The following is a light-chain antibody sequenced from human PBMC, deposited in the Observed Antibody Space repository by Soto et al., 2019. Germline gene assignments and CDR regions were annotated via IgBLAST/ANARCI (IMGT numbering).Light chain of an antibody. Sequence: EIVMTQSPANMSVSPGERVAVSCRASRPVRSNLAWYQQKPGQPPRLLIYGSSTRATGIPARFSGSGSGTEFTLTVTSLQSADIAVYYCQQYNDWLYSVGQGTKVDIK. V-gene: IGKV3-15*01. CDR2: GSS. CDR3: QQYNDWLYS. CDR1: RPVRSN. J-gene: IGKJ2*03.